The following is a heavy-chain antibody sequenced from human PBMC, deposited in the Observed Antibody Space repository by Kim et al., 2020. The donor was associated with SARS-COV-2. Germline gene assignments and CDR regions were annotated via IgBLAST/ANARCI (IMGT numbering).Heavy chain of an antibody. CDR3: AKLNAAAAGVYYFDY. Sequence: GGSLRLSCAASGFTFSSYAMNWVRQAPGKGLEWVSIIYSGGRSTYYADSVKGRFTISRDNSKNTLYLQMNSLRAEDTAVYFCAKLNAAAAGVYYFDYWGQGTLVTVSS. CDR2: IYSGGRST. CDR1: GFTFSSYA. V-gene: IGHV3-23*03. J-gene: IGHJ4*02. D-gene: IGHD6-13*01.